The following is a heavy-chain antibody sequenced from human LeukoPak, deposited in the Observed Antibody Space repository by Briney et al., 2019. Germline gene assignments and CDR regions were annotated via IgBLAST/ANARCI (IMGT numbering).Heavy chain of an antibody. CDR1: GGSISSGSYY. CDR3: ARHWRHYDFWSGYSHFDN. D-gene: IGHD3-3*01. J-gene: IGHJ4*02. Sequence: SETLSLTCTVSGGSISSGSYYWSWIRQPAGKGLEWIGRIYTSGSTNYNPSLKSRVTISVDTSKNQFSLKLSSVTAADTAVYYCARHWRHYDFWSGYSHFDNWGQGTLVTVSS. CDR2: IYTSGST. V-gene: IGHV4-61*02.